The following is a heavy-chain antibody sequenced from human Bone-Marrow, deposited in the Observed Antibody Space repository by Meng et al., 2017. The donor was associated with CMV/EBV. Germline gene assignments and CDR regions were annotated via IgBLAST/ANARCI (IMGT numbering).Heavy chain of an antibody. V-gene: IGHV3-23*01. Sequence: GESLKISCVASDFTFSNYAMIWVRQAPGKGLEWVSVIARGGGNNHYADSVRGRFIISRDNSKNTLFLQMNSLRTEDSALYYCGRYRDIVRSQPGRWFDHWGQGTLVTVSS. J-gene: IGHJ5*02. CDR3: GRYRDIVRSQPGRWFDH. D-gene: IGHD2-15*01. CDR2: IARGGGNN. CDR1: DFTFSNYA.